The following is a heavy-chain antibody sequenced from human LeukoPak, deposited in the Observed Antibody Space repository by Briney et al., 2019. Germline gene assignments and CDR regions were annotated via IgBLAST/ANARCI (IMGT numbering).Heavy chain of an antibody. J-gene: IGHJ3*02. D-gene: IGHD1-26*01. CDR1: GGSVSSSSYY. V-gene: IGHV4-39*01. Sequence: SSETLSLTCTVSGGSVSSSSYYWGWIRQPPGKGLEWIGSIYYSGSTYYNPSFKSRVTISADTSKNQFSLELSSVTAADTSVYYCAGFSGSYLSGAFDIWGQGTMVTVSS. CDR2: IYYSGST. CDR3: AGFSGSYLSGAFDI.